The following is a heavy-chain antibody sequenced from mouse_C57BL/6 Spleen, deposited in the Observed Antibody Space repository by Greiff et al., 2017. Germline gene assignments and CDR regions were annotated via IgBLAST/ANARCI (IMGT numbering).Heavy chain of an antibody. CDR2: IDPENGDT. CDR3: TTRGYYGSSYLDD. J-gene: IGHJ2*01. V-gene: IGHV14-4*01. Sequence: EVQGVESGAELVRPGASVKLSCTASGFNIKDDYMHWVKQRPEQGLEWIGWIDPENGDTEYASKFQGKATITADTSSNTAYLQLSSLTSEDTAVYYCTTRGYYGSSYLDDWGQGTTLTVAS. D-gene: IGHD1-1*01. CDR1: GFNIKDDY.